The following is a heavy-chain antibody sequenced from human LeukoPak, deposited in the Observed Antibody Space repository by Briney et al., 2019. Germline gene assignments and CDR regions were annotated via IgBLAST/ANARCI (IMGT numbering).Heavy chain of an antibody. CDR2: TRNKANSYTT. CDR1: GFTFSDHY. Sequence: GGSLRLSCAASGFTFSDHYMDWVRQAPGKGLEWVGRTRNKANSYTTEYAASVKGRFTISRDDSKNSLYLQMNSLRPEDTAVYSCARGKQQLDYFSYYGLDVWGQGTTVTVSS. V-gene: IGHV3-72*01. J-gene: IGHJ6*02. D-gene: IGHD6-13*01. CDR3: ARGKQQLDYFSYYGLDV.